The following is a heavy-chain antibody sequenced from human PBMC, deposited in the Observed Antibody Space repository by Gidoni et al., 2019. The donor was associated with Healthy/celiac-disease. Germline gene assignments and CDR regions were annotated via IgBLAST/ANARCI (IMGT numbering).Heavy chain of an antibody. D-gene: IGHD6-13*01. CDR1: GFTFSSYR. J-gene: IGHJ6*03. CDR2: ISSSSSTI. V-gene: IGHV3-48*02. CDR3: ARDSSSWSPYYYYYMDV. Sequence: EVQLVESGGGLVQPGGSLRLSCAASGFTFSSYRMNWVRQAPGKGLEWVSYISSSSSTIYYADSVKGRFTISRDNAKNSLYLQMNSLRDEDTAVYYCARDSSSWSPYYYYYMDVWGKGTTVTVSS.